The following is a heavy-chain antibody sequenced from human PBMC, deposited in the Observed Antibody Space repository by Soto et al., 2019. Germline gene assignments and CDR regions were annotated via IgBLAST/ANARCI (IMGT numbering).Heavy chain of an antibody. Sequence: QVQLQESGPGLVKPSGTLSLTCAVSGGSISSSNWWRWVRQPPGKGLAWFGEIYHSGSTNYNPSLKGRVTISVDKSKNQSSLKLSSVTAADTAVYYCARGLPYQPGRPAWFDPWGQGTLVTVSS. CDR1: GGSISSSNW. CDR2: IYHSGST. CDR3: ARGLPYQPGRPAWFDP. J-gene: IGHJ5*02. D-gene: IGHD3-10*01. V-gene: IGHV4-4*02.